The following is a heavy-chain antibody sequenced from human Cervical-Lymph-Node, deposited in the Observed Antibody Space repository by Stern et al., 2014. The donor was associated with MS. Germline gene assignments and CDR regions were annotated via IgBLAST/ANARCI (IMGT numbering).Heavy chain of an antibody. Sequence: QVQLQESGPGLVKPSQTLSLTCTVSGDSISSGRYYWSWIRQLPWKGLEWIGYIHYSGITQYKPSLKSRVTISEDTSKNQFSLNLTSVTAADTAVYYCARDSGIYYFDSWGQGTLVTVSS. CDR3: ARDSGIYYFDS. V-gene: IGHV4-31*03. J-gene: IGHJ4*02. D-gene: IGHD1-26*01. CDR2: IHYSGIT. CDR1: GDSISSGRYY.